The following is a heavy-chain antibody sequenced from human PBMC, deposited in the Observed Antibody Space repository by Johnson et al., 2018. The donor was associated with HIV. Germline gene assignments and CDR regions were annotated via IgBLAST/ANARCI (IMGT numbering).Heavy chain of an antibody. V-gene: IGHV3-33*03. J-gene: IGHJ3*02. D-gene: IGHD1-26*01. CDR3: AKDLFTEREDDVFDI. CDR2: IRYDGSNK. Sequence: QVQLVESGGGVVQPGRSLRLSCAASGFTFSSYGMHWVRQAPGKGLEWVAFIRYDGSNKYYVDSVKGRFTISRDNAKNSLYLQMNSLRAEDTAVYYCAKDLFTEREDDVFDIWGQGTMVTVS. CDR1: GFTFSSYG.